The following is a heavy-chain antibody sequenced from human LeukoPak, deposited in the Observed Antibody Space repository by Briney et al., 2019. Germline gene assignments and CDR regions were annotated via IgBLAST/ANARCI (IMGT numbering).Heavy chain of an antibody. CDR2: INGNGDST. D-gene: IGHD6-13*01. Sequence: GGSLRLSCAASGFTFSNYAMSWVRQAPGKGLEWVSTINGNGDSTYYVDSVKGRFTISRDNAKNSLYLQMNSLRAEDTALYYCAKDISSWYYFDYWGQGTLVTVSS. CDR3: AKDISSWYYFDY. CDR1: GFTFSNYA. V-gene: IGHV3-23*01. J-gene: IGHJ4*02.